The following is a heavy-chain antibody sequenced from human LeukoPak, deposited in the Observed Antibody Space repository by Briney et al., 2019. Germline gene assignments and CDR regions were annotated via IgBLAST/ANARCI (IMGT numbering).Heavy chain of an antibody. Sequence: PSETLSLTRTVSGGSITNYYWSWIRQPPGKGLEWIGYIHYSGSTKYKSSLKSRVTISVDTSKNQFSLKLNSVTAADTAVYYCARGKEVITMLRGLKPGYYFDYWGQGTLVTVSS. CDR2: IHYSGST. CDR3: ARGKEVITMLRGLKPGYYFDY. CDR1: GGSITNYY. D-gene: IGHD3-10*01. V-gene: IGHV4-59*01. J-gene: IGHJ4*02.